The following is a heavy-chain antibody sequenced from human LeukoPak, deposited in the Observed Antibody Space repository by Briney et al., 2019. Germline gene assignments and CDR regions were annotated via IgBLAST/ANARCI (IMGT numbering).Heavy chain of an antibody. CDR2: IKQDGSEK. J-gene: IGHJ6*03. Sequence: GGSLRLSCAASGFTFSSYGMHWVRQAPGKGLEWVANIKQDGSEKYYVDSVKGRFTISRDNAKNSLYLQMNSLRAEDTAVYYCARADSSVAARLSRSSIFNYYYYMDVWGKGTTVTVSS. V-gene: IGHV3-7*01. D-gene: IGHD6-6*01. CDR1: GFTFSSYG. CDR3: ARADSSVAARLSRSSIFNYYYYMDV.